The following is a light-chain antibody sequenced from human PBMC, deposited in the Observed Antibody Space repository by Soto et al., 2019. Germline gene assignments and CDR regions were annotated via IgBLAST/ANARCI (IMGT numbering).Light chain of an antibody. Sequence: DILMTQSPSSLSASVGDRVTITCRASQDISNYLAWYQQKPGKVPKLLIYAASSLQSGIPSRFSGSESGTDFTLTISSLQPEDVATYYCQRYNSAPLTFGGGTKVEIK. CDR3: QRYNSAPLT. J-gene: IGKJ4*01. V-gene: IGKV1-27*01. CDR1: QDISNY. CDR2: AAS.